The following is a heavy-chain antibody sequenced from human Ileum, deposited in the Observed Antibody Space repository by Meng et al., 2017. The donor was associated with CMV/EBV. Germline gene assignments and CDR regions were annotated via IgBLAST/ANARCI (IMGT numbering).Heavy chain of an antibody. CDR3: ATHIVVVPAANKGFVY. V-gene: IGHV1-8*01. D-gene: IGHD2-2*01. Sequence: ASVKVSCKASGYTFTSYDINWVRQATGQGLEWMGWMNPNSGNTGYAQKFQGRVTMTRNTSISTAYMELSSLRSEDTAVYYCATHIVVVPAANKGFVYGGQGTLVTGYS. J-gene: IGHJ4*02. CDR1: GYTFTSYD. CDR2: MNPNSGNT.